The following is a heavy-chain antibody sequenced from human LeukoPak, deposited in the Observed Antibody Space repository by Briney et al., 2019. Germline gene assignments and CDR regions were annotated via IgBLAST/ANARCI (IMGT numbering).Heavy chain of an antibody. CDR1: GYSISSGYY. CDR2: IYHSGST. Sequence: SETLSLTCAVSGYSISSGYYWGWIRQTPGKGLEWIGSIYHSGSTYYNPSLKSRVTISVDTSKNQFSLKLSSVTAADTAVYYCARDSSSFARNDFDYWGQGTLVTVSS. J-gene: IGHJ4*02. V-gene: IGHV4-38-2*02. D-gene: IGHD2-2*01. CDR3: ARDSSSFARNDFDY.